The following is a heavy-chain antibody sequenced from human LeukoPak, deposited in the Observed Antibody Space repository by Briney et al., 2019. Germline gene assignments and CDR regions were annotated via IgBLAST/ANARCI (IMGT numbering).Heavy chain of an antibody. V-gene: IGHV1-18*01. Sequence: GASVKVSCKASGYTFTSYGISWVRQAPGQGLEWMGWISAYNGNTNYAQKLQGRVTMTTDTSTSTAYMELRSLRPDDTAVYYCAREGVGATLSAGWFDPWGQGTLVTVSS. CDR3: AREGVGATLSAGWFDP. D-gene: IGHD1-26*01. CDR1: GYTFTSYG. J-gene: IGHJ5*02. CDR2: ISAYNGNT.